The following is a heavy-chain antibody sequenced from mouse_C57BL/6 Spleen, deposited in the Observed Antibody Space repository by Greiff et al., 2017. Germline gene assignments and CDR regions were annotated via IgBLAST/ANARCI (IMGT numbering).Heavy chain of an antibody. Sequence: VKLQQSGTVLARPGASVKMSCKPSGYPFTSSWMHWVKQRPGQGLEWIGALYPGNSDTSSNQKFKGKAKLTAVTSASTAYKELSSLTNEDSAVYYCTREGNLLGGTYWGQGTLVTVSA. CDR2: LYPGNSDT. CDR3: TREGNLLGGTY. V-gene: IGHV1-5*01. CDR1: GYPFTSSW. J-gene: IGHJ3*01. D-gene: IGHD4-1*01.